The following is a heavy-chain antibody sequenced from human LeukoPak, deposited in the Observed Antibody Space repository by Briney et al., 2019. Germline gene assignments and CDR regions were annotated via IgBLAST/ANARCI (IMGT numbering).Heavy chain of an antibody. V-gene: IGHV4-59*01. CDR3: ARAGDSSGYYYSLPYYFDY. D-gene: IGHD3-22*01. Sequence: RPSETLSLTCTVSGGSISSYYWSWIRQPPGKGLEWIGYIYYSGSTNYNPSLKSRVTISVDTSKNQFSLKLSSVTAADTAVYYCARAGDSSGYYYSLPYYFDYWGQGTLVTVSS. J-gene: IGHJ4*02. CDR2: IYYSGST. CDR1: GGSISSYY.